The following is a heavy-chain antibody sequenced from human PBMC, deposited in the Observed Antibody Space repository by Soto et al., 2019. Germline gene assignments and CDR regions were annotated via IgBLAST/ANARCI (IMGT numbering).Heavy chain of an antibody. Sequence: QVQLVQSGAEVKKPGASVKVSCKPSGYTFTSYDINWVRQATGPGLEWMGWMNPNSGNTVYAQKFQGRVTMTRNTSRSTAYMELSSLRSEDTAVYYWARADVRGVIYYWGQGTLVTVSS. J-gene: IGHJ4*02. CDR3: ARADVRGVIYY. D-gene: IGHD3-10*02. V-gene: IGHV1-8*01. CDR2: MNPNSGNT. CDR1: GYTFTSYD.